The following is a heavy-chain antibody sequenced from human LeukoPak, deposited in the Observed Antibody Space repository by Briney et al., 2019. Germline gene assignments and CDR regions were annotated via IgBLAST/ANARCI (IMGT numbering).Heavy chain of an antibody. CDR2: ISYDGSNK. J-gene: IGHJ4*02. V-gene: IGHV3-30*03. D-gene: IGHD3-22*01. CDR3: ARGPHYHHSTGHFSY. Sequence: PGRSLRLSCAASGFTFSSYGMHWVRQAPGKGLEWVAVISYDGSNKYYADSVKGRFTISRDNSKNTLYLQMNSLRAEDTAVYYCARGPHYHHSTGHFSYWGQGTLVTVSS. CDR1: GFTFSSYG.